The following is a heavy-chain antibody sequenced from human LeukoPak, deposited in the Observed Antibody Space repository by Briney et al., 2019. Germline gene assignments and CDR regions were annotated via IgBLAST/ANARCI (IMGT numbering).Heavy chain of an antibody. CDR1: GYNFANYG. Sequence: ASVKVSCKASGYNFANYGFNWVRQARGQGLEWMGWISAYNGNTNYAQKLQGRVTMTTDTSTSTAYMELRSLRSDDTAVYYCAREDTMVRGVREGVDYWGQGTLVTVSS. CDR2: ISAYNGNT. V-gene: IGHV1-18*01. CDR3: AREDTMVRGVREGVDY. J-gene: IGHJ4*02. D-gene: IGHD3-10*01.